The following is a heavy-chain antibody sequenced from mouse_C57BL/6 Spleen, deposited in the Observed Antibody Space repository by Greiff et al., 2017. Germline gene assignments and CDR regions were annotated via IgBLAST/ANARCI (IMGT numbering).Heavy chain of an antibody. D-gene: IGHD2-4*01. CDR2: IDPETGGT. CDR3: TRREDYPGYFDV. CDR1: GYTFTDYE. Sequence: QVQLKESGAELVRPGASVTLSCKASGYTFTDYEMHWVKQTPVHGLEWIGAIDPETGGTAYNQKFKGKAILTADKSSSTAYMELRSLTSEDSAVYYCTRREDYPGYFDVWGTGTTVTVSS. V-gene: IGHV1-15*01. J-gene: IGHJ1*03.